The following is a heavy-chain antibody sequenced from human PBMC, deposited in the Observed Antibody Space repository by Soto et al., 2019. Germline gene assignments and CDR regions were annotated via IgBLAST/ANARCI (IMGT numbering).Heavy chain of an antibody. CDR3: AKVRLAAAGTYSPYYGMDV. CDR2: ISGSGGST. D-gene: IGHD6-13*01. CDR1: GFTFSSYA. V-gene: IGHV3-23*01. J-gene: IGHJ6*02. Sequence: GGSLRLSCAASGFTFSSYAMSWVRQAPGKGLEWVSAISGSGGSTYYADSVKGRFIISRDNSKNTLYLQMNSLRAEDTAVYYCAKVRLAAAGTYSPYYGMDVWGQGTTVTVSS.